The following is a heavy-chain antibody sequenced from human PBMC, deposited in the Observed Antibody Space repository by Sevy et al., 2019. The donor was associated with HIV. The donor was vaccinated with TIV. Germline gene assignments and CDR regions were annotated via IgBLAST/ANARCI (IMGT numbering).Heavy chain of an antibody. CDR1: GFTFSSYA. V-gene: IGHV3-23*01. CDR3: AREGWGGAARPNYFDY. J-gene: IGHJ4*02. CDR2: IGGSGRYT. D-gene: IGHD6-6*01. Sequence: GGSLRLSCAASGFTFSSYAMTWVRQAPGKGLEWVSSIGGSGRYTYSADSVTGRLIISRDNSKNTLYLQMNSLRAEDTAVYYCAREGWGGAARPNYFDYWGQGTLVTVSS.